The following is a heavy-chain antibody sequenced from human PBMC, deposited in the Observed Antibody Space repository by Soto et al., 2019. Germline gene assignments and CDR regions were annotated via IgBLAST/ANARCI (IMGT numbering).Heavy chain of an antibody. D-gene: IGHD2-2*01. Sequence: QVQLVQSGAEVKKPGSSVKVSCKASGGTFSSYAISWVRQAPGTGLEWMGGIIPISDTTNYAQKFQGRVTITADESASTAYMELSSLRSEDTVVYYCARSQVSSTSLEIYYYYYYGMDVWGQGTTVTVPS. CDR3: ARSQVSSTSLEIYYYYYYGMDV. CDR2: IIPISDTT. CDR1: GGTFSSYA. V-gene: IGHV1-69*01. J-gene: IGHJ6*02.